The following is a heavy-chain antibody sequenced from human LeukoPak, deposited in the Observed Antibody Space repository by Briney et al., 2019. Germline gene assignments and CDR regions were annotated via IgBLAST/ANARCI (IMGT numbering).Heavy chain of an antibody. Sequence: GGSLRLSCAASGFTFSSYAMSWVRQAPGKGLEWVSAISGSGGSTYYADSVKGRFTISRDNSKNTLYLQMNSLRAEDTAVYYCARDEGAPGATFDYWGQGTLVTVSS. J-gene: IGHJ4*02. V-gene: IGHV3-23*01. CDR3: ARDEGAPGATFDY. D-gene: IGHD1-26*01. CDR1: GFTFSSYA. CDR2: ISGSGGST.